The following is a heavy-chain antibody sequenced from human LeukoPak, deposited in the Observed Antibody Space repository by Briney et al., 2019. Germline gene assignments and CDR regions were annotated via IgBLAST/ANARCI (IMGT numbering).Heavy chain of an antibody. V-gene: IGHV3-74*01. D-gene: IGHD4-11*01. CDR3: AREGDYSNVQDV. Sequence: GGSLRLSCAASGFTFSSYWMHWVRQAPGKGLVWVSRINTDGSSTSYADSVKGRFTISRDNAKNTLYLQMNSLRAEDTAVYYCAREGDYSNVQDVWGKGTTVTVSS. CDR2: INTDGSST. J-gene: IGHJ6*04. CDR1: GFTFSSYW.